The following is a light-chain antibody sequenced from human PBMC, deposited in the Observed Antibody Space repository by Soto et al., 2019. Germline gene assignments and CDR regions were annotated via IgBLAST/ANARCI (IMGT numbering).Light chain of an antibody. V-gene: IGKV1-5*03. CDR3: QQYGSAIQT. CDR1: QSIXSW. Sequence: IQLTQSPSTLSASVGDRVAIPCRASQSIXSWVGWYQKKPGKAPKFLXSTASTLERGGPARLSGSGSGTDFTLTISRLEPEDFAVYYFQQYGSAIQTFGQGTKVDIK. CDR2: TAS. J-gene: IGKJ1*01.